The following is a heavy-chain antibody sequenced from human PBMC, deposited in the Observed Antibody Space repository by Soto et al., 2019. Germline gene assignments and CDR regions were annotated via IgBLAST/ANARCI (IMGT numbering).Heavy chain of an antibody. CDR2: IYYSGST. D-gene: IGHD2-2*01. CDR1: VGSISSSSYY. J-gene: IGHJ6*03. V-gene: IGHV4-39*01. Sequence: QLQLQESGPGLVKPSETLSLTCTVSVGSISSSSYYWGWIRQPPGKGLEGIGSIYYSGSTYYNPSLKSRVTISVDTSKNQFSLKLSSVTAADTAVYYCARRRMVRGSQLLRYYYYYMDVWGKGTTVTVSS. CDR3: ARRRMVRGSQLLRYYYYYMDV.